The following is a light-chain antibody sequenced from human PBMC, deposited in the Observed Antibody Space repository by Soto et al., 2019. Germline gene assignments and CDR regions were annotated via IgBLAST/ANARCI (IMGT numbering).Light chain of an antibody. CDR2: VAS. CDR3: QQYGSWPYT. Sequence: EIVLTQSPATLSLSPGERATLSCMASQSVSSSYLAWYQQKPGQAPMRLIYVASSRATGTPARFSGSGSGTDFTLTVSSLELEDFAAYYCQQYGSWPYTFGQGTKLQSK. J-gene: IGKJ2*01. CDR1: QSVSSSY. V-gene: IGKV3-20*01.